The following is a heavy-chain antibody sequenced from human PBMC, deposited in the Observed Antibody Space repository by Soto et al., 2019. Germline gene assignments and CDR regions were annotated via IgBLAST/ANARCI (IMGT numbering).Heavy chain of an antibody. D-gene: IGHD3-22*01. J-gene: IGHJ4*02. CDR3: AKVENYYDSSGYQDQVDY. CDR2: ISGSGGST. CDR1: GFTFSSYA. V-gene: IGHV3-23*01. Sequence: GGSLRLSCAASGFTFSSYAMSWVRQAPGKGLEWVSAISGSGGSTYYADSVKGRFTISRDNSKNTLYLQMNSLRAEDTAVYYCAKVENYYDSSGYQDQVDYWGQGTLVTVSS.